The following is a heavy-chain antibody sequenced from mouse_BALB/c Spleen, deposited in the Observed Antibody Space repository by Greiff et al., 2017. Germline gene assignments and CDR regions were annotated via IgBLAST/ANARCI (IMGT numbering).Heavy chain of an antibody. CDR2: INPSNGGT. D-gene: IGHD1-1*01. V-gene: IGHV1S81*02. J-gene: IGHJ2*01. CDR3: TRSATWDY. Sequence: VKLMESGAELVKPGASVKLSCKASGYTFTSYYMYWVKQRPGQGLEWIGEINPSNGGTNFNEKFKSKATLTVDKSSSTAYMQLSSLTSEDSAVYYCTRSATWDYWGQGTTLTVSS. CDR1: GYTFTSYY.